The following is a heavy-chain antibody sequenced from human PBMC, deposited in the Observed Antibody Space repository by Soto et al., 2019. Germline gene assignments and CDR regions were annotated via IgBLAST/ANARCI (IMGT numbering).Heavy chain of an antibody. D-gene: IGHD3-10*01. Sequence: VQLVESGGGVVQPGRSLRLSCAASGFTFSSYGMHWVRQAPGKGLEWLAIISYDGSNKYSADSVKGRFTISRDNSKNTLNLQMNSLRGDDTAVYFCGKVRVSLYGSGNGLDVWGQGTTVTVSS. CDR2: ISYDGSNK. J-gene: IGHJ6*02. CDR1: GFTFSSYG. CDR3: GKVRVSLYGSGNGLDV. V-gene: IGHV3-30*18.